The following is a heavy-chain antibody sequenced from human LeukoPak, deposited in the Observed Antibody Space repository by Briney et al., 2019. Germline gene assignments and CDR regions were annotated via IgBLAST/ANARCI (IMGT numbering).Heavy chain of an antibody. Sequence: PGGSLRLSCAASRFTVSSNYMSWVRQAPGKGLEWVSFIYSSGSTYYADSVRGRFTISRDNSNNTLYLQMNSLRAEDTAVYYCAKDGGVTSIVVVIFDYWGLGTLVTVSS. V-gene: IGHV3-66*01. CDR1: RFTVSSNY. J-gene: IGHJ4*02. D-gene: IGHD3-22*01. CDR2: IYSSGST. CDR3: AKDGGVTSIVVVIFDY.